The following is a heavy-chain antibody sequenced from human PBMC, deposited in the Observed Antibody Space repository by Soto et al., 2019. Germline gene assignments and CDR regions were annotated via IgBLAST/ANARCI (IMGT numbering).Heavy chain of an antibody. CDR1: GGTFSSYA. Sequence: QVQLVQSGAEVKKPESSVKVSCKASGGTFSSYAISWVRQAPGQGLEWMGGIIPIFGTANYAQKFQGRVTIPSAESTSTASMELRILRSEDTAVYYCARALPYGSSYYFDFWGQGTLVTVSS. CDR3: ARALPYGSSYYFDF. V-gene: IGHV1-69*01. CDR2: IIPIFGTA. J-gene: IGHJ4*02. D-gene: IGHD6-6*01.